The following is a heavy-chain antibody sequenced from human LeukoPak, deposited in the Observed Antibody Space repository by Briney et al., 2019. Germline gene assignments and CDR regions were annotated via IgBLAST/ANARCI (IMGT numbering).Heavy chain of an antibody. CDR3: ARVDYDILTGYYGTYYFDY. J-gene: IGHJ4*02. CDR1: GGSISSGGYY. D-gene: IGHD3-9*01. Sequence: SQTLSLTCTVSGGSISSGGYYWSWIRQHPGKGLEWIGYIYYSGSTYYNPSLKSRVTISVDTSKNQFSLKLSSVTAADTAVYYCARVDYDILTGYYGTYYFDYWGQGTLVTVSS. V-gene: IGHV4-31*03. CDR2: IYYSGST.